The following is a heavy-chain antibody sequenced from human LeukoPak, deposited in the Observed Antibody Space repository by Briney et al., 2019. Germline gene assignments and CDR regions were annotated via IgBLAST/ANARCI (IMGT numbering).Heavy chain of an antibody. Sequence: SQTLSLTCTVSGGSISSGSYYWSWIRQPAGKGLEWIGCIYTSGSTNYNPSLKSRVTISVDTSKNQFSLKLSSVTAADTAVYYCATTRDVYSSSSTDWFDPWGQGTLVTVSS. CDR1: GGSISSGSYY. CDR2: IYTSGST. D-gene: IGHD6-6*01. CDR3: ATTRDVYSSSSTDWFDP. V-gene: IGHV4-61*02. J-gene: IGHJ5*02.